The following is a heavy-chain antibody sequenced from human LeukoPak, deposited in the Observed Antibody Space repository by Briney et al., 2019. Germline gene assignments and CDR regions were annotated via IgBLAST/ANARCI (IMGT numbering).Heavy chain of an antibody. V-gene: IGHV4-30-2*01. J-gene: IGHJ3*02. CDR1: GGSISSGGYS. CDR3: ASLYYYGSGSYAFDI. Sequence: SGTLSLTCAVSGGSISSGGYSWSWIRQPPGKGLEWIGYIYHSGSTYYNPSLKSRVTISVDRSKNQFSLKLSSVTAADTAVYYCASLYYYGSGSYAFDIWGQGTMVTVSS. D-gene: IGHD3-10*01. CDR2: IYHSGST.